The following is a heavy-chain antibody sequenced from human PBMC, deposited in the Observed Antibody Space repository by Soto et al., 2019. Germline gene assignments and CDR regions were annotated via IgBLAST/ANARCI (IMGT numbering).Heavy chain of an antibody. Sequence: GASVKVSCKASGGTFSSYAISWVRQAPGHGLEWMGGIIPIFGTANYAQKFQGRVTITADESTSTAYMELSSLRSEDTAVYYCASSYYYDSSGYSRDYWGQGTLVTVSS. V-gene: IGHV1-69*13. D-gene: IGHD3-22*01. J-gene: IGHJ4*02. CDR1: GGTFSSYA. CDR3: ASSYYYDSSGYSRDY. CDR2: IIPIFGTA.